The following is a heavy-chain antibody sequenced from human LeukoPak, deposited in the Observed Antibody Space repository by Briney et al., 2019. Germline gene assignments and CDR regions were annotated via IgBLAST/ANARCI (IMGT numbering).Heavy chain of an antibody. Sequence: TGGCLRLSCSAPGFTFSGYAIASGRQARCKGLELLAGVFASGSVFSYADYVKGRFTVSRDNSKDSLYLQMKSLRVDDTAIYFCAKDLNDGDGRWEFDVWGQGTQVSVS. J-gene: IGHJ5*02. CDR3: AKDLNDGDGRWEFDV. V-gene: IGHV3-23*05. CDR1: GFTFSGYA. D-gene: IGHD4-17*01. CDR2: VFASGSVF.